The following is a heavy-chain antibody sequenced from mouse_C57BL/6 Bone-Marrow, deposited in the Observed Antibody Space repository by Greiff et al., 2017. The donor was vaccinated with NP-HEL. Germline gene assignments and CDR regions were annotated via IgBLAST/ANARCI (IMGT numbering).Heavy chain of an antibody. Sequence: EVQLVESGGGLVQPKGSLTLSCAASGFSFTTYAMNWVRQAPGKGLEWVARIRSKSNNYATYYADSLKDRFTISRDDSESMLYLQMNNLKTEDTAMYYCVRQGYDGYYLDYWGQGTTLTVSS. D-gene: IGHD2-3*01. CDR3: VRQGYDGYYLDY. CDR2: IRSKSNNYAT. J-gene: IGHJ2*01. V-gene: IGHV10-1*01. CDR1: GFSFTTYA.